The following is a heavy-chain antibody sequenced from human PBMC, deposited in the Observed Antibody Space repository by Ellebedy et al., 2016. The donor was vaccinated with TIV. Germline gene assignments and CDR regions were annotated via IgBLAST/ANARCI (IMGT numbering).Heavy chain of an antibody. CDR1: GFTFRSYA. V-gene: IGHV3-30-3*01. CDR2: ISYDGSNK. D-gene: IGHD1-26*01. CDR3: AQEWELAY. J-gene: IGHJ4*02. Sequence: GESLKISXAASGFTFRSYAMHWVRQTPGKGLEWVAVISYDGSNKYYADSVKGRFTISRDNSKSTLYLQMNSLRAEDTALYYCAQEWELAYWGQGTLVTVS.